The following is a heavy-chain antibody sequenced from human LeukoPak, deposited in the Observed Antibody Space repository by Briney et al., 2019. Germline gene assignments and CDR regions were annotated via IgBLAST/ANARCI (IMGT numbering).Heavy chain of an antibody. CDR3: ARDLTVDYYGSGNRPWYPDY. Sequence: ASVKVSCKASGYTFTSYGISWVRQAPGQGLEWMGWISAYNGNTNYAQKLQGRVTMTTDTSTSTAYMEQRSLRSDDTAVYYCARDLTVDYYGSGNRPWYPDYWGQGTLVTVSS. CDR1: GYTFTSYG. V-gene: IGHV1-18*01. D-gene: IGHD3-10*01. J-gene: IGHJ4*02. CDR2: ISAYNGNT.